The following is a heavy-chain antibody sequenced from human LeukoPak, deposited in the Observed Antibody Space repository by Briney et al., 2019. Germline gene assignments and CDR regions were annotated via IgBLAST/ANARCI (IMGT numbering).Heavy chain of an antibody. D-gene: IGHD5-18*01. CDR1: GGSISSYY. Sequence: SETLSLTCTVSGGSISSYYWSWIRQPPGKGLEWIGHIYYSGSTNYNPSLKSRVTISLDTSKNQFSLKLSSVTAADTAVYYCARSRGYSYGYFDYWGQGTLVTVSS. CDR3: ARSRGYSYGYFDY. CDR2: IYYSGST. J-gene: IGHJ4*02. V-gene: IGHV4-59*08.